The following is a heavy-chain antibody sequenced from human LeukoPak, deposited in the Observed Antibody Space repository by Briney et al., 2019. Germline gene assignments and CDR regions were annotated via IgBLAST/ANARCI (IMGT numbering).Heavy chain of an antibody. CDR3: ARGVGGSEWNWFDP. Sequence: PSETLSLTCTVSGGSISSYYWIWIRQPAGKGLEGMGRIYTIGSTNYNPSLKSRVPMSVDTSKNQFSLKLSSVTAADTAVYYCARGVGGSEWNWFDPWGQGTLVTVSS. J-gene: IGHJ5*02. V-gene: IGHV4-4*07. D-gene: IGHD5-12*01. CDR1: GGSISSYY. CDR2: IYTIGST.